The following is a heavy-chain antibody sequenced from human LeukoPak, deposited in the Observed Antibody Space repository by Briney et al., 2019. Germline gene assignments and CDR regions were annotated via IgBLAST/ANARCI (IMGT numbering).Heavy chain of an antibody. CDR2: IFSSGSS. D-gene: IGHD5-12*01. J-gene: IGHJ4*02. CDR3: ARDGYSGNDGL. Sequence: SETLSLTCTVSGGSISSYSWSWIRQPAGKGLDWIGRIFSSGSSKYNPSLKSRVIMSVDTSKNQFSLKLTSVTAADTAVYYCARDGYSGNDGLWGQGTLVTVSS. V-gene: IGHV4-4*07. CDR1: GGSISSYS.